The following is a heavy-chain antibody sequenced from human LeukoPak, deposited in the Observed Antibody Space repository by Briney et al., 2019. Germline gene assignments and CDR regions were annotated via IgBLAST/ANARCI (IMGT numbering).Heavy chain of an antibody. D-gene: IGHD2-15*01. CDR1: GFTFSSYG. CDR2: ISYGGSNK. J-gene: IGHJ4*02. CDR3: ANIGSRDY. Sequence: GGSLRLSCAASGFTFSSYGMHWVRQAPGKGLEWVAVISYGGSNKYYADSVKGRFTISRDNSKNTLYLQMNSLRAEDTAVYYCANIGSRDYWGQGTLVTVSS. V-gene: IGHV3-30*18.